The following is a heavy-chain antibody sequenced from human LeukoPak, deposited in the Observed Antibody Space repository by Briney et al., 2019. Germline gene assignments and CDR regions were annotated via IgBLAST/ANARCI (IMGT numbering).Heavy chain of an antibody. CDR2: IYYSGST. Sequence: SETLSLTCTVSGGSISSGDYYWSWLRQHPGKGLEWIGYIYYSGSTYYNPSLKSRVTISVDTSKNQFSLKLSSVTAADTAVYYCARGALDCSSTSCRPYYFDYWGQGTLVTVSS. J-gene: IGHJ4*02. CDR1: GGSISSGDYY. V-gene: IGHV4-31*03. D-gene: IGHD2-2*01. CDR3: ARGALDCSSTSCRPYYFDY.